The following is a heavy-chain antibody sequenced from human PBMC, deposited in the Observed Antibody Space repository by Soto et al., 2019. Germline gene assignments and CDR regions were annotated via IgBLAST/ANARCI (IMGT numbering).Heavy chain of an antibody. CDR3: ARLGPGATTVTTGAAFDG. J-gene: IGHJ3*01. CDR1: GGSIITSNW. CDR2: SIHSGTA. D-gene: IGHD4-17*01. V-gene: IGHV4-4*02. Sequence: QVQLQESGPGLVKPSGTLSLTCAVSGGSIITSNWWTWVRQPPGKGLEWIGESIHSGTANYNPSLNGRVPISGEPSKSQFSPTLLPVTAADTAICYCARLGPGATTVTTGAAFDGWGQGTMVTVSS.